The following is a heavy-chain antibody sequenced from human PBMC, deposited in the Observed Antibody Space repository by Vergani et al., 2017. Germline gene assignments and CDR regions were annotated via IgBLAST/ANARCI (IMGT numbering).Heavy chain of an antibody. CDR3: ARGRISEQLPHSGWYPAEYFQH. D-gene: IGHD6-19*01. V-gene: IGHV3-21*01. Sequence: EVQLVESGGGLVKPGGSLRLSCAASGFTFSSYSMNWVRQAPGKGLEWVSSISSSSSYIYYADSVKGRFTISRDNAKNSLYLQMNSLRAEDTAVYYCARGRISEQLPHSGWYPAEYFQHWGQGTLVTVSS. J-gene: IGHJ1*01. CDR1: GFTFSSYS. CDR2: ISSSSSYI.